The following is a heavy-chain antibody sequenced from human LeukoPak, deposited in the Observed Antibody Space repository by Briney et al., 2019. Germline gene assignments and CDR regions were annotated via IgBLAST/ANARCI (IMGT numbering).Heavy chain of an antibody. Sequence: TPSETLSLTCAVYGGSFSGYYWSWIRQPPGKGLEWIGEINHSGSTNYNPSLKSRVTISVDTSKNQFFLKLSSVTAADTAVYYCARGWYDILTGPYYFDYWGQGTLVTVSS. J-gene: IGHJ4*02. V-gene: IGHV4-34*01. CDR3: ARGWYDILTGPYYFDY. CDR2: INHSGST. CDR1: GGSFSGYY. D-gene: IGHD3-9*01.